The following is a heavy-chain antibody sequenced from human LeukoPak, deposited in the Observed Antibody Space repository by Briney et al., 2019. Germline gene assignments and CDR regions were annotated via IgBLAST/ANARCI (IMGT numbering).Heavy chain of an antibody. CDR1: GYTFTSYG. Sequence: ASVTVSCKASGYTFTSYGISWVRQAPGQGLEWMEWISAYNGNTNYAQKLQGRVTMTTDTSTSTAYMELRSLRSDDTAVYYCARESSPGGSSSPFDYWGQGTLVTVSS. V-gene: IGHV1-18*01. CDR3: ARESSPGGSSSPFDY. CDR2: ISAYNGNT. D-gene: IGHD6-6*01. J-gene: IGHJ4*02.